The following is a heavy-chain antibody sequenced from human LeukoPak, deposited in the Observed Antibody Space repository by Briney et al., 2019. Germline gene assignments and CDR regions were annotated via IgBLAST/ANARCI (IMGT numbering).Heavy chain of an antibody. Sequence: GGSLRLSCAASGFNFPTYAMQWVRQAPGKGLEWVSSIRVSDGARFYADSVKGRFTTSRDNSKNTLYLQMNSLRAEDTAVYYCAKALEDAFDIWGQGTMVTVSS. CDR2: IRVSDGAR. CDR3: AKALEDAFDI. V-gene: IGHV3-23*01. CDR1: GFNFPTYA. J-gene: IGHJ3*02.